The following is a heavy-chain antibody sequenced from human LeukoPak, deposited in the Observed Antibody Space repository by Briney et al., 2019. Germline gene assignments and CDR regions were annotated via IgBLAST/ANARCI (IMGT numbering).Heavy chain of an antibody. Sequence: GESLKISCKGSGYTFTDYYIHWVRQAPGQGLEWMGWISPNSGGTDFTQRFQGRVTLTWDTSISTDYMELSSLRSDDTAVYYCAFGESHKRIDYWGQGTLVTVSS. CDR2: ISPNSGGT. CDR1: GYTFTDYY. V-gene: IGHV1-2*02. J-gene: IGHJ4*02. D-gene: IGHD3-16*01. CDR3: AFGESHKRIDY.